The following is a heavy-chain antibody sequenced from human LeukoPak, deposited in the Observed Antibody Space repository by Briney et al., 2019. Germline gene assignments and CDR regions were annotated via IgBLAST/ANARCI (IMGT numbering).Heavy chain of an antibody. CDR1: GFIVSSNY. CDR3: ARDLYRGNSDY. V-gene: IGHV3-53*01. Sequence: PGGSLRLSCAASGFIVSSNYMSWVRQAPGKGLEWVSVIYSGGSTYYADSVKGRFTISRDNSKNTLDLQMHSLIAEDTAVYYCARDLYRGNSDYWGQGTLVTVSS. D-gene: IGHD4-23*01. J-gene: IGHJ4*02. CDR2: IYSGGST.